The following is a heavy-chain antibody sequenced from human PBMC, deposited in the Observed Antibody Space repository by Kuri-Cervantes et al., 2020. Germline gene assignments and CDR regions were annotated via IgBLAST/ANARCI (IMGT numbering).Heavy chain of an antibody. D-gene: IGHD6-19*01. CDR3: AKEDSSGWYSGLGYFDY. CDR1: GFTFSSYA. Sequence: GESLKISCAASGFTFSSYAMTWVRQAPGKGLEWVSAISGSGGSTYYADSVKGRFTISRDNSKNTLYLQMNSLRAEDTAVYYCAKEDSSGWYSGLGYFDYWGQGTLVTVSS. J-gene: IGHJ4*02. CDR2: ISGSGGST. V-gene: IGHV3-23*01.